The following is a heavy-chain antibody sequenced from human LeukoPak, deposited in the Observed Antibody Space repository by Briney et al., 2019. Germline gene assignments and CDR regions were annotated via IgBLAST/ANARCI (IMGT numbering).Heavy chain of an antibody. CDR2: IDYSGSA. Sequence: PSETLSLTCTVSGGSISSYYWSWIRQPPGKGLEWIGYIDYSGSANYNPSLKSRVAISVDTSKNQFSLKLSSVTAADTAVYYCARHRGYCSSTSCSYNWFDPWGQGTLVTVSS. D-gene: IGHD2-2*03. J-gene: IGHJ5*02. CDR1: GGSISSYY. V-gene: IGHV4-59*08. CDR3: ARHRGYCSSTSCSYNWFDP.